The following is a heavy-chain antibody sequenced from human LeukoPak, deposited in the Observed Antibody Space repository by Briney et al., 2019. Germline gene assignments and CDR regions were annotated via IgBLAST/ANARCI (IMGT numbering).Heavy chain of an antibody. Sequence: SETLSLTCAVYGGSFSGYYWSWIRQPPGKGLEWIRRIYTSGSTNYNPSLKSRVTMSVDTSKNQFSLKLSSVTAADTAVYYCASRNPKYSGSYLFDAFDIWGQGTMVTVSS. V-gene: IGHV4-59*10. J-gene: IGHJ3*02. CDR3: ASRNPKYSGSYLFDAFDI. CDR1: GGSFSGYY. CDR2: IYTSGST. D-gene: IGHD1-26*01.